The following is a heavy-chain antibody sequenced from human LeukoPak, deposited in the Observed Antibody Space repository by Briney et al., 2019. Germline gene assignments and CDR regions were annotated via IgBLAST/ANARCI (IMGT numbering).Heavy chain of an antibody. Sequence: GGSLRLSCAASGFAFSSYWMSWVRLAPGKGLEWVANIKQDGSEKYYVDSVKGRFTNSRDNAKNSLYLQMNSLRAEDTAVYYCARVRRSGTLYYYYYMDVWGKGTTVTVSS. J-gene: IGHJ6*03. V-gene: IGHV3-7*01. CDR1: GFAFSSYW. D-gene: IGHD2-15*01. CDR3: ARVRRSGTLYYYYYMDV. CDR2: IKQDGSEK.